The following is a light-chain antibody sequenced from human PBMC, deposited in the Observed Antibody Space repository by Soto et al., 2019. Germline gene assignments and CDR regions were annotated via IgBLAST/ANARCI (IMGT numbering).Light chain of an antibody. J-gene: IGLJ3*02. V-gene: IGLV2-14*01. CDR3: SSYTTTNSRV. Sequence: QSALIQPASVSGSPGQSLIISCTGTGGDFGSSTYVSWYQQHSDKAPKVVIYEVNKRPSGVSSRFSGAKSGSTASLTISGLQGDDEATYFCSSYTTTNSRVFGGGTKVTVL. CDR1: GGDFGSSTY. CDR2: EVN.